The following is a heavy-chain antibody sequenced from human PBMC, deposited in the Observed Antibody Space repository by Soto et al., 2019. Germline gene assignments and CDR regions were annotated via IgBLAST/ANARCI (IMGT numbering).Heavy chain of an antibody. Sequence: EVQLVESGGDLVQPGGFLRLSCATSGFPFSRYWMHGVRQVPGKGLFWVSRINSDGSSISYWDSVKGRFTISRDNAKNTLYLQMNSLRVEDTAVYYCARLPVDTITSLDYWGQGTLVTVSS. CDR2: INSDGSSI. CDR3: ARLPVDTITSLDY. CDR1: GFPFSRYW. V-gene: IGHV3-74*01. D-gene: IGHD3-3*01. J-gene: IGHJ4*02.